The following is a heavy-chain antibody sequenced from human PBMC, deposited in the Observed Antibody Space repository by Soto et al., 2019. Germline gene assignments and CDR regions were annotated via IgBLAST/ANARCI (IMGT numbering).Heavy chain of an antibody. D-gene: IGHD5-12*01. Sequence: QVQLVESGGGVVQPGRSLSLSCAASGFTFSTYGMHWVRQAPGKGLELVALVSNDGNTKYYRDSVKGRFTISRDKSKNMLYLEMNSLRAEDTALYYCAKNEGGGGYGVEFLDYWGQGTLVTFSS. CDR3: AKNEGGGGYGVEFLDY. CDR1: GFTFSTYG. CDR2: VSNDGNTK. V-gene: IGHV3-30*18. J-gene: IGHJ4*02.